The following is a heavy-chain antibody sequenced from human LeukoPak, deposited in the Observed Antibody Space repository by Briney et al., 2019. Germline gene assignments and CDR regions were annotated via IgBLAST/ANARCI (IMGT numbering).Heavy chain of an antibody. Sequence: SETLSLTCTVSGGSVSSGDYYWSWIRQPAGKGLEWIGRIHTNERTNYNPSLKSRVTISLDTSKNQFSLKLSSVTAADTAVYYCATSTYHDSSGYYYFVYWGQGTLVTVSS. CDR1: GGSVSSGDYY. CDR2: IHTNERT. D-gene: IGHD3-22*01. CDR3: ATSTYHDSSGYYYFVY. V-gene: IGHV4-61*02. J-gene: IGHJ4*02.